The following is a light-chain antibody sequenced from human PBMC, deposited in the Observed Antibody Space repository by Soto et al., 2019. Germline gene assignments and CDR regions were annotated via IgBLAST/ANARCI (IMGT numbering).Light chain of an antibody. V-gene: IGLV1-47*01. Sequence: QSVLTQPSSVSGTPGQGVTISCSGSISNIGNNYVYWFQQLPGTAPKVLSNRNDQRPSGVPDRFSGSKSGTSASLAISGLRSEDVADYYCAAWDDTVRSYVFGTGTKVTFL. J-gene: IGLJ1*01. CDR1: ISNIGNNY. CDR3: AAWDDTVRSYV. CDR2: RND.